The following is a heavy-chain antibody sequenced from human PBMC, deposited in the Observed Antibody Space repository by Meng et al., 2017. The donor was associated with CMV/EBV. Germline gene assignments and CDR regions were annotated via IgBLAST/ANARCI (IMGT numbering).Heavy chain of an antibody. D-gene: IGHD2-8*01. J-gene: IGHJ4*02. CDR2: INSDGSST. CDR3: AKGSPSFCTYGVYYAPFDY. Sequence: GESLKISCAASGFTFSSYWMHWVRQAPGKGLVWVSRINSDGSSTSYADSVTGRFTISRNTSKNTLYLHMNSLRAGDTAVYNCAKGSPSFCTYGVYYAPFDYWGQGTLVTVSS. V-gene: IGHV3-74*01. CDR1: GFTFSSYW.